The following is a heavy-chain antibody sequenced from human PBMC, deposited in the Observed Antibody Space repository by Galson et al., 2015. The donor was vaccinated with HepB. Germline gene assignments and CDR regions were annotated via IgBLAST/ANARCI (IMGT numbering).Heavy chain of an antibody. J-gene: IGHJ6*02. Sequence: QSGAEVKKPGESLKISCKGSGYSFTSYWIGWVRQMPGKGLEWMGIIYPGDSDTRYSPSFQGQVTISADKSISTAYLQWSSLKASDTAMYYCARQLGWELLPPSAGMDVWGQGTTVTVSS. V-gene: IGHV5-51*01. CDR3: ARQLGWELLPPSAGMDV. D-gene: IGHD1-26*01. CDR1: GYSFTSYW. CDR2: IYPGDSDT.